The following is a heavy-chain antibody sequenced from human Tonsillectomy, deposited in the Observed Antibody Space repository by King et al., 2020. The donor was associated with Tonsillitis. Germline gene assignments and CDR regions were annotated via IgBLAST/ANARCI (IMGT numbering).Heavy chain of an antibody. CDR1: GFTFSSYS. D-gene: IGHD3-3*01. CDR3: ARAPRRGIFGVVRWGVFDY. CDR2: ISSSSSYI. V-gene: IGHV3-21*01. Sequence: VQLVESGGVLVKPGGSLRLCCAASGFTFSSYSMNWVRQAPGRGLEWVSSISSSSSYIYYADSVKGRFTIPRDNAKNSLYLQMNSLRAVDVAVYYCARAPRRGIFGVVRWGVFDYWGQGTLVTVSS. J-gene: IGHJ4*02.